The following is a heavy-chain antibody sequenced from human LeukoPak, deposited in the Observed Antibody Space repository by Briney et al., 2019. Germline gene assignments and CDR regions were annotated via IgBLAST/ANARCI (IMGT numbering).Heavy chain of an antibody. CDR1: GFTFSSYA. CDR2: ISGSGGST. J-gene: IGHJ4*02. CDR3: AKDIYSSGSHPSFDY. Sequence: GGSLRLSCAASGFTFSSYAMSWVRQAPGKGLEWVSAISGSGGSTYYADSVKGRFTISRDNSKNTLYLQMNSLRAEDTALYYCAKDIYSSGSHPSFDYWGQGTLVTVSS. V-gene: IGHV3-23*01. D-gene: IGHD6-19*01.